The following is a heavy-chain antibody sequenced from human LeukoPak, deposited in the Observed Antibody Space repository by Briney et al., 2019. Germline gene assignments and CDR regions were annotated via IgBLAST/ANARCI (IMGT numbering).Heavy chain of an antibody. D-gene: IGHD4-17*01. CDR2: INPSGGST. CDR3: ARGPGPDDYGDYEDYFDY. V-gene: IGHV1-46*01. J-gene: IGHJ4*02. CDR1: GYTFTSYY. Sequence: ASAKVSCKPSGYTFTSYYMRCGPHTPGQRLERMWLINPSGGSTSYAQKFQGRVTTTRDTSTSTVYMELSSLRSEDTAVYYCARGPGPDDYGDYEDYFDYWGQGTLVTVSS.